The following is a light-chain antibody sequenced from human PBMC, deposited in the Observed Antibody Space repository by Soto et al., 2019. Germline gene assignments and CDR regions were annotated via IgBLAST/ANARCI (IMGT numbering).Light chain of an antibody. Sequence: EIVLTQSRATLSLSPGERATLSCRASQSVSSYLAWYQQKPGQAPRLLIYDASNRATGIPARFSGSGSGTDFTLTISSLEPEDFAVYYCQQRSNWPPFGQGTRLEIK. CDR2: DAS. CDR1: QSVSSY. V-gene: IGKV3-11*01. J-gene: IGKJ5*01. CDR3: QQRSNWPP.